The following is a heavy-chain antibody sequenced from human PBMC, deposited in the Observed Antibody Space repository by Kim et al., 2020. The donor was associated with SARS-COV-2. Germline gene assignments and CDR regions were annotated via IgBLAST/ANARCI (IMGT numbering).Heavy chain of an antibody. CDR3: ARVTLKGYYYYGMDV. CDR2: IYYSGST. CDR1: GGSISSYY. Sequence: SETLSLTCTVSGGSISSYYWSWIRQPPGKGLEWIGYIYYSGSTNYNPSLKSRVTISVDTSKNQFSLKLSSVTAADTAVYYCARVTLKGYYYYGMDVWGQGTTVTVSS. V-gene: IGHV4-59*01. J-gene: IGHJ6*02.